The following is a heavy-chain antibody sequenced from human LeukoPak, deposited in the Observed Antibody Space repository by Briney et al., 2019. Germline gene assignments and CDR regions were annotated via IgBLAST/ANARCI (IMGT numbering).Heavy chain of an antibody. CDR1: GFTFTNYW. Sequence: PGGSLRLSCAASGFTFTNYWMSWVRQAPGKGLEWVANIRQDGSEKYDVDSVDGRFTISRDNAKNLLSLQMNSLRGEDTAVYYCVRALGSSSADYWGQGTLVTVSS. CDR3: VRALGSSSADY. J-gene: IGHJ4*02. V-gene: IGHV3-7*01. CDR2: IRQDGSEK. D-gene: IGHD6-6*01.